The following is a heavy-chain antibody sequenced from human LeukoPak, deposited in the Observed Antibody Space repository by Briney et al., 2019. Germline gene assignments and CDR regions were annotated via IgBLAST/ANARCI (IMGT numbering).Heavy chain of an antibody. CDR2: IYYSGST. J-gene: IGHJ4*02. CDR1: GGSFSGYY. CDR3: ARGLTGGPLDY. D-gene: IGHD1-26*01. Sequence: SETLSLTCAVYGGSFSGYYWSWIRQPPGKGLEWIGYIYYSGSTNYNPSLKSRVTISVDTSKNQFSLRLSSVTAADTAVYYCARGLTGGPLDYWGQGTLVTVSS. V-gene: IGHV4-59*01.